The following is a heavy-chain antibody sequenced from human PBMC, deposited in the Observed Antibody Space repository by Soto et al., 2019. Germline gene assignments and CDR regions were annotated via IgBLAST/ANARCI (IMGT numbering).Heavy chain of an antibody. CDR1: GYTFTSYG. D-gene: IGHD2-2*01. V-gene: IGHV1-18*01. CDR3: ARVGSRSLGYCSSTSCDNWFDP. J-gene: IGHJ5*02. CDR2: ISAYNGNT. Sequence: ASVKVSCRASGYTFTSYGISWVRQAPGQGLEWMGWISAYNGNTNYAQKLQGRVTMTTDTSTSTAYMELRSLRSDDTAVYYCARVGSRSLGYCSSTSCDNWFDPWGQGTLVTVSS.